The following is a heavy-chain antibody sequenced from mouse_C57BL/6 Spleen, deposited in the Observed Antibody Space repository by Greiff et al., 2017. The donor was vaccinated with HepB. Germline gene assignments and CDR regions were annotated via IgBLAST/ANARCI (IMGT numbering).Heavy chain of an antibody. D-gene: IGHD2-5*01. Sequence: ESGPGLVKPSQSLSLTCSVTGYSITSGYYWNWIRQFPGNKLEWMGYISYDGSNNYNPSLKNRISITRDTSKNQFVLKLNSVTTEDTATYYCARGGYSNFFDYWGQGTTLTVSS. CDR2: ISYDGSN. CDR3: ARGGYSNFFDY. CDR1: GYSITSGYY. J-gene: IGHJ2*01. V-gene: IGHV3-6*01.